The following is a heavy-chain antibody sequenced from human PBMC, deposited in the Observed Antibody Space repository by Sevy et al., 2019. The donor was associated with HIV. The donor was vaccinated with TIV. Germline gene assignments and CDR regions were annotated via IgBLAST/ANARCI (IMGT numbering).Heavy chain of an antibody. D-gene: IGHD3-22*01. Sequence: TSVKVSCKASGGTFSSYAISWVRQAPGQGLEWMGGIIPIFGTANYAQKFQGRVTITADESTSTAYMELSSLRSEDTAVYYCARLRFDYYDSSGYRGGMDVWGQGTTVTVSS. CDR2: IIPIFGTA. CDR3: ARLRFDYYDSSGYRGGMDV. CDR1: GGTFSSYA. J-gene: IGHJ6*02. V-gene: IGHV1-69*13.